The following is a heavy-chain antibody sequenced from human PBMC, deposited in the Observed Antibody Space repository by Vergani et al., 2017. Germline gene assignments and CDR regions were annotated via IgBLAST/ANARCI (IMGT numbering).Heavy chain of an antibody. Sequence: QIQLQESGPGLVKPSETLSLTCSVSGYSISRGFYWAWIRQTPEKGLEWIGGMFHTGEASNSPSLQSRVAFSMDTSKNQFSLQLTSVTAADTAVYCCGVIMVRSPRPDNWFDSWGRGTLVTVSS. CDR3: GVIMVRSPRPDNWFDS. J-gene: IGHJ5*01. D-gene: IGHD3-10*01. V-gene: IGHV4-38-2*02. CDR1: GYSISRGFY. CDR2: MFHTGEA.